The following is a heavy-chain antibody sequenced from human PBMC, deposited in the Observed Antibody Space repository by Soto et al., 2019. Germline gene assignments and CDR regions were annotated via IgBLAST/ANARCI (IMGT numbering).Heavy chain of an antibody. CDR3: ARRLGGGFDF. CDR1: GGSANGYF. CDR2: VHYTGTT. V-gene: IGHV4-59*02. Sequence: HVQLHESGPGLVKPSETLSLICTVSGGSANGYFWVWFRRPPGKGLEWIGHVHYTGTTSYNPSLESRVNISIDTSRNQFYLNLKSMTAADTALYYCARRLGGGFDFWGQGTLVTVSS. D-gene: IGHD3-16*01. J-gene: IGHJ4*02.